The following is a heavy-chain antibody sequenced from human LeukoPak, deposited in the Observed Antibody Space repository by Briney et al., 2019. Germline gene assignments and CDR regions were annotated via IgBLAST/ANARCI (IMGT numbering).Heavy chain of an antibody. CDR1: GFTLSTYA. J-gene: IGHJ4*02. V-gene: IGHV3-23*01. CDR3: AKAFSSAYDYGPTDY. D-gene: IGHD5-12*01. CDR2: INKSGGTT. Sequence: PGGSLRLSCAASGFTLSTYAMSWVRQAPGKGLEWVSTINKSGGTTDYADSVKGRFTISRDNSKTTLYLQMDSPRVEDTAVYYCAKAFSSAYDYGPTDYWGQGTLVTVSS.